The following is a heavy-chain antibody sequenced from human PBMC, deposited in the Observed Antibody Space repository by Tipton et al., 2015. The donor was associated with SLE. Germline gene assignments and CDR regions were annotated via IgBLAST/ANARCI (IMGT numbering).Heavy chain of an antibody. D-gene: IGHD1-26*01. Sequence: TLSLTCTVSGGSISSSSYYWGWIRQPPGKGLEWIGSIYHSGSTYYNPSLKSRVTISVDTSKSQFSLKLSSVTAADTAVYYCASLGATEAFDIWGQGTMVTVSS. J-gene: IGHJ3*02. CDR1: GGSISSSSYY. CDR2: IYHSGST. CDR3: ASLGATEAFDI. V-gene: IGHV4-39*07.